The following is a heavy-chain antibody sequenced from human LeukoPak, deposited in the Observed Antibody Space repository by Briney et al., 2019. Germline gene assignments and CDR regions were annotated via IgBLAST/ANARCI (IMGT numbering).Heavy chain of an antibody. D-gene: IGHD5-18*01. Sequence: VASVKVSCNASGGTFSSYAISWVRQAPGQGLEWMGRIIPIFGTANYAQKFQGRVTITTDESTSTAYMELSSLRSEDTAVYYCARALRGYSYGHNDYWGQGTLVTVSS. V-gene: IGHV1-69*05. CDR2: IIPIFGTA. CDR3: ARALRGYSYGHNDY. CDR1: GGTFSSYA. J-gene: IGHJ4*02.